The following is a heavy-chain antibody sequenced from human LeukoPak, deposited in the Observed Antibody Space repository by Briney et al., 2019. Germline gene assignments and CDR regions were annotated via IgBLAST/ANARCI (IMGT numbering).Heavy chain of an antibody. CDR1: GFTVSRDY. J-gene: IGHJ6*02. D-gene: IGHD3-10*01. CDR3: GRDPGHPNGVGV. CDR2: IYRDVGT. V-gene: IGHV3-66*02. Sequence: GGSLRLSCAASGFTVSRDYMSWVRQAPGRGLEWVSTIYRDVGTYYADSVKSRFTISRDDSKNTVYLQLNSVTPEDTAVYYCGRDPGHPNGVGVWGHGTTVTISS.